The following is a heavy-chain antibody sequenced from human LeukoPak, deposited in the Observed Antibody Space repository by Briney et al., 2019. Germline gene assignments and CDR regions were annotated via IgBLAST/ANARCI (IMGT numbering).Heavy chain of an antibody. Sequence: SETLSLTCTVSGGSISSSSYYWGWIRQPPGKGLEWIGSIYYSGSTYYNPSLKSRVTISVDTSKNQFSLKLSSVTAADTAVYYCARVSDFWSGSNRGDYFDYWGQGTLVTVSS. J-gene: IGHJ4*02. V-gene: IGHV4-39*01. D-gene: IGHD3-3*01. CDR3: ARVSDFWSGSNRGDYFDY. CDR2: IYYSGST. CDR1: GGSISSSSYY.